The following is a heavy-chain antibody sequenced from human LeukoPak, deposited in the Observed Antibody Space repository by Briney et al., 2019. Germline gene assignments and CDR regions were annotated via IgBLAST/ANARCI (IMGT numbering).Heavy chain of an antibody. CDR2: ISGGSDFI. J-gene: IGHJ4*02. CDR3: AKVDGRSVSRARFDY. D-gene: IGHD5/OR15-5a*01. CDR1: GFTFNNYA. V-gene: IGHV3-23*01. Sequence: PGGSLRLSCAASGFTFNNYAINWVRQAPGKGLQWVSAISGGSDFIFYAESVKGRFTISRDNSKSTVYLQMNSLRVEDTAIYYCAKVDGRSVSRARFDYWGPGTLVTVSS.